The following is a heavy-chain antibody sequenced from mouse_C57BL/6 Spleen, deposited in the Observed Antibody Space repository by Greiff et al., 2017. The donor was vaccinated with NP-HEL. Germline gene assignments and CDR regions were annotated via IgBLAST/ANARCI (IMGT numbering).Heavy chain of an antibody. Sequence: QVQLQQPGAELVMPGASVKLSCKASGYTFTSYWMHWVKQRPGQGLEWIGEIAPSDSYTNYNQKFKGKSTLTVDKSSSTAYMQLSSLTSEDSAVYYCARGGLRRGAWFAYWGQGTLVTVSA. D-gene: IGHD2-4*01. CDR1: GYTFTSYW. V-gene: IGHV1-69*01. J-gene: IGHJ3*01. CDR3: ARGGLRRGAWFAY. CDR2: IAPSDSYT.